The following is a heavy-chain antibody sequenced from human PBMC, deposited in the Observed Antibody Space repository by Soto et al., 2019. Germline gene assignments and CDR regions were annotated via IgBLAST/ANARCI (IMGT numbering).Heavy chain of an antibody. CDR1: GGTFGSYT. J-gene: IGHJ6*02. CDR3: ARQRAMLPHFYAGMDV. V-gene: IGHV1-69*06. CDR2: IIPMFGTA. D-gene: IGHD2-15*01. Sequence: QVHLVQSGAEVKKPGSSVKVSCTASGGTFGSYTVTWVRQAPGQGLEWMGEIIPMFGTASYAQKFQGRVTLTADKSTTTAHMELGSLSSDDTAVYFCARQRAMLPHFYAGMDVWGQGTTVTVSS.